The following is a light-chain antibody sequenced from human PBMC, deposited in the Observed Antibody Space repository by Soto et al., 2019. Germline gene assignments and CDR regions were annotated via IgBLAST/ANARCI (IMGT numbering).Light chain of an antibody. V-gene: IGLV2-8*01. CDR3: SSYAGSNNYV. Sequence: QSVLTQPPSASGSPGQSVTISCTGTSSDVGGYKYVSWYQQYPGKAPKLMIYAVNKRPSGVPDRFSDSKSGNTASLTVSGLQAEDEADDYCSSYAGSNNYVFGTGTKVTVL. J-gene: IGLJ1*01. CDR1: SSDVGGYKY. CDR2: AVN.